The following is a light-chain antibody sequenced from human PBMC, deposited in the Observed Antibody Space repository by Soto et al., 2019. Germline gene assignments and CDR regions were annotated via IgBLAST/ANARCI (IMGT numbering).Light chain of an antibody. CDR3: QQSHSTPPT. J-gene: IGKJ1*01. CDR2: AAS. V-gene: IGKV1-39*01. Sequence: DIQMTQSPSSLSASVGDRVTITCRASHSIRNFLNWYQQRQGQVPKLLIYAASTLHTGVPSRFSGSGSGTDFTLTITSLQPEDFTTYYCQQSHSTPPTFGQGTKVEIK. CDR1: HSIRNF.